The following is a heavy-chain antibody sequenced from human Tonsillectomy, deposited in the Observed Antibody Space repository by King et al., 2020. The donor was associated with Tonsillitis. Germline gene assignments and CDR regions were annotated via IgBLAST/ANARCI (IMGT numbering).Heavy chain of an antibody. CDR1: GFTFSTGA. J-gene: IGHJ4*02. CDR2: IKNDGGEK. CDR3: VKEFERRGYFDF. D-gene: IGHD3-22*01. V-gene: IGHV3-30*02. Sequence: QLVQSGGGVVQPGESLRLSCAASGFTFSTGAMHWVRQAPGKGLEWVAFIKNDGGEKYYADSVKGRFTISRDNSKSTLFLQMNNLRAEETAVYYCVKEFERRGYFDFWGLGTLVTVSS.